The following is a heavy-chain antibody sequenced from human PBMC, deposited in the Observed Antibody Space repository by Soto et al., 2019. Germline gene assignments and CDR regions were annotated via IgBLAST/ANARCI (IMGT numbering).Heavy chain of an antibody. Sequence: QVQLVQSGAEVKKPGASVKVSCKASGYTFTSYDINWVRQATGHGLEWMGWMNPNSGNTGYAQKFQGRVTMTRNTSISTADMELSSLRSEDTAGYYGARAADYQNWFDPWGQGTLVTVSA. V-gene: IGHV1-8*01. CDR2: MNPNSGNT. CDR1: GYTFTSYD. J-gene: IGHJ5*02. D-gene: IGHD3-16*01. CDR3: ARAADYQNWFDP.